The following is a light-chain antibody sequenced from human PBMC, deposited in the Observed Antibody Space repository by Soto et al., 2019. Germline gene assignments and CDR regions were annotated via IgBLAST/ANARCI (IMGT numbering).Light chain of an antibody. V-gene: IGLV2-14*03. J-gene: IGLJ2*01. Sequence: QSALTQPASVSGSPGQSITISCTGTSSDVGGYNFVSWYQHHPGKVPKLMIYDVTNRPSGVSNRFSGSKSGNTASLTISGFQAEDEADYYCSSCTSSSTLVFGGGTKLTVL. CDR2: DVT. CDR1: SSDVGGYNF. CDR3: SSCTSSSTLV.